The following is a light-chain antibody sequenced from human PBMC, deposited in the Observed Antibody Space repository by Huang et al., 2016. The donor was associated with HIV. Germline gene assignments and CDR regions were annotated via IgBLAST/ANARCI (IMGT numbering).Light chain of an antibody. CDR3: QQYNNWPRGT. CDR1: QSVSSN. Sequence: EIEMTQSPVTLSVSPGERATLSCRASQSVSSNLAWYQQKPGQAPRLLIYGASTRATGSPARFSVSGSGTDFTLTISSLQSEDFAVYYCQQYNNWPRGTFGQGTKVDIK. J-gene: IGKJ1*01. CDR2: GAS. V-gene: IGKV3-15*01.